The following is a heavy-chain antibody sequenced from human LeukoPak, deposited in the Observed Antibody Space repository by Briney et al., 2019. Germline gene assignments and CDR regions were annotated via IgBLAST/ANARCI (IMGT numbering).Heavy chain of an antibody. CDR1: GFTFIDYG. J-gene: IGHJ4*02. V-gene: IGHV3-30*19. CDR2: ISYDGSKK. Sequence: GGSLRLSCTGSGFTFIDYGINWVRQAPGKGLEWVAVISYDGSKKFYAHSVKGRFTISRDNSKNTLYLHMNSLRAEDTAVYYCARDSPYSGNYSPIDYWGQGTLVTVSS. CDR3: ARDSPYSGNYSPIDY. D-gene: IGHD1-26*01.